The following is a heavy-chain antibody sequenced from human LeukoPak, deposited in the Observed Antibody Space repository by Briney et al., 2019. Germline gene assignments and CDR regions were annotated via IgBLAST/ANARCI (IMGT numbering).Heavy chain of an antibody. D-gene: IGHD5-18*01. J-gene: IGHJ4*02. CDR3: GKTTVGYSRGQKPAWPVDF. CDR1: GFTFGSHA. CDR2: IFGSGGSP. V-gene: IGHV3-23*01. Sequence: GGSLRLSCEASGFTFGSHAMYWVRQAPGKGLEWVAGIFGSGGSPHYADSVKGRFTISRDNPRNTVYLQINSLRDDDTAVYYCGKTTVGYSRGQKPAWPVDFWGQGTLVTVSS.